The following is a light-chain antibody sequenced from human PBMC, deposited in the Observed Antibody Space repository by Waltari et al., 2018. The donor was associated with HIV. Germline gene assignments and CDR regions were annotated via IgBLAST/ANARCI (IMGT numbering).Light chain of an antibody. V-gene: IGLV2-14*01. J-gene: IGLJ2*01. CDR2: DVS. CDR3: SSYTSSSTRVV. Sequence: QSALTQPASVSGSPGQSITISCPGTSSDVGGYNYVSWYQQHPGKAPKLMIYDVSKRPSGVSNRFSGSKSGNTASLTISGLQAEDEADYYCSSYTSSSTRVVFGGGTKLTVL. CDR1: SSDVGGYNY.